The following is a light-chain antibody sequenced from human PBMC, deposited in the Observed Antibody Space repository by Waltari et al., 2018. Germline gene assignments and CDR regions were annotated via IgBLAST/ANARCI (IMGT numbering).Light chain of an antibody. Sequence: DIQMTQSPSSLSASVGDSVTITCQASQDISNYLNWYQQKPGKAPKLLIYDASNLGTGVPSRFSGSGSGTDFTFTISSLQPEDIATYYCQQYDNLPITFGQGTRLEIK. J-gene: IGKJ5*01. CDR3: QQYDNLPIT. CDR1: QDISNY. V-gene: IGKV1-33*01. CDR2: DAS.